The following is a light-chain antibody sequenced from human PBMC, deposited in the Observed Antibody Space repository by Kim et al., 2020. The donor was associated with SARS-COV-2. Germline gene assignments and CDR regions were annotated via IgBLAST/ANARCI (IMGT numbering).Light chain of an antibody. Sequence: GQRVTISCSGSISNIGINTVNWYQHLPGTAPKLLIYSDNQRPSGVPDRFSGSKSGTSASLAISGLQSEDEADYYCAAWDDSLIAWVFGGGTQLTVL. J-gene: IGLJ3*02. CDR3: AAWDDSLIAWV. CDR1: ISNIGINT. V-gene: IGLV1-44*01. CDR2: SDN.